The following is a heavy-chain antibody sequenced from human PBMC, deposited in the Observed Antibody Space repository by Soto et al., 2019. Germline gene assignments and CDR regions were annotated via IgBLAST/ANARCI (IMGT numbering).Heavy chain of an antibody. V-gene: IGHV1-2*02. CDR1: GYTFTGHY. CDR3: GRGRSGQIVVFY. CDR2: IGPETGAT. D-gene: IGHD5-12*01. Sequence: GASVKVSCKASGYTFTGHYIPWVRQAPEQGPEWMGEIGPETGATRYAQKFRGRVTMTRDMSITTVYMELNNLSPDDTAVYYCGRGRSGQIVVFYWGQGTPVTVSS. J-gene: IGHJ4*02.